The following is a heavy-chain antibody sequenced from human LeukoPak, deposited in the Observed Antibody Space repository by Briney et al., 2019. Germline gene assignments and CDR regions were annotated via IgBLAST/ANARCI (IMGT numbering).Heavy chain of an antibody. CDR1: GGSISSYY. CDR2: IYTSGST. Sequence: SETLSLTCTVSGGSISSYYWSWIRQPAAKGLEWIGRIYTSGSTNYNPSLKSRVTMSVDTSKNQFSLKLSSVTAADTAVYYCAREGPWGGYDILTGYYDYYYYGMDVWGQGTTVTVSS. V-gene: IGHV4-4*07. J-gene: IGHJ6*02. CDR3: AREGPWGGYDILTGYYDYYYYGMDV. D-gene: IGHD3-9*01.